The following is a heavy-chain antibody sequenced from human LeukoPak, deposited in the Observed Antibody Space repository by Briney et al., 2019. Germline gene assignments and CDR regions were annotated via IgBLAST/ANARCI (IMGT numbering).Heavy chain of an antibody. CDR3: ARKSIVTAGRKPYDV. J-gene: IGHJ4*02. CDR2: IDHSGRT. D-gene: IGHD6-13*01. V-gene: IGHV4-34*01. CDR1: GGSFSGYY. Sequence: NASETLSLTCAVYGGSFSGYYWSWIHQPPGKGLEWIGEIDHSGRTNSNASLKSRVTISVDMSKNQFSLRLSSVTAADTAVYYCARKSIVTAGRKPYDVWDQGTLVTVSP.